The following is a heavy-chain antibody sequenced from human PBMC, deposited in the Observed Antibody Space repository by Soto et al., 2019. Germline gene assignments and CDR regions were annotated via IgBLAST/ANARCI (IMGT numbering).Heavy chain of an antibody. D-gene: IGHD3-22*01. CDR2: IGTAGDT. Sequence: GGSLRLSCAASGFTFSSYDMHWVRQATGKGLEWVSAIGTAGDTYYPGSVKGRFTISRENAKNSLYLQMNSLRAEDTAVYYCARGAYYDSSGYELDYWGQGTLVTVSS. CDR1: GFTFSSYD. CDR3: ARGAYYDSSGYELDY. J-gene: IGHJ4*02. V-gene: IGHV3-13*01.